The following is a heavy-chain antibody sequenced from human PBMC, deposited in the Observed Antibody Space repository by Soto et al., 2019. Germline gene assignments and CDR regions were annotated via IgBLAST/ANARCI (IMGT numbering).Heavy chain of an antibody. CDR1: GGSISSGSYY. Sequence: SETLSLTCTVSGGSISSGSYYWGWIRQPPGKGLEWIGSIYYSGSTYYNPALKSRVTISVDTSKNQFSLKLSSVTAADTAVYYCARQNKAWFDTWGQGTLVTVSS. V-gene: IGHV4-39*01. J-gene: IGHJ5*02. CDR2: IYYSGST. CDR3: ARQNKAWFDT.